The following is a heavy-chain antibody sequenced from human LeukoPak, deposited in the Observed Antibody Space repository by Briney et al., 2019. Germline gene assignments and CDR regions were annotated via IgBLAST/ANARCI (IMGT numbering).Heavy chain of an antibody. Sequence: GGSLRLSCAASGFTFSDYYMSWIRQAPGKGVEWVSYISGSGSTVYYAASVRGRFTISRDNAKNSLFLQMNSLRAEDTAVYYCARDRGNSDPGDWFDSWGQGTLVTVSS. J-gene: IGHJ5*01. CDR1: GFTFSDYY. D-gene: IGHD4-23*01. V-gene: IGHV3-11*01. CDR3: ARDRGNSDPGDWFDS. CDR2: ISGSGSTV.